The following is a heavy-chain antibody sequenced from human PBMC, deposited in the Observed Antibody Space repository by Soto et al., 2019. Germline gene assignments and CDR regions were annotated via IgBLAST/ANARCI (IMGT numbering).Heavy chain of an antibody. D-gene: IGHD5-12*01. CDR3: ARERRWLQSHYFDY. CDR2: ISGSGDST. V-gene: IGHV3-23*01. Sequence: DVQLLESGGDLVQPGGSLRLSCAASGFTFSSYGMTWVRQAPGKGLEWVSGISGSGDSTYYADSVKGRFTVSRDNSKNTLYLQMNSLRAEDTAVYYCARERRWLQSHYFDYWGQGTLVTVSS. J-gene: IGHJ4*02. CDR1: GFTFSSYG.